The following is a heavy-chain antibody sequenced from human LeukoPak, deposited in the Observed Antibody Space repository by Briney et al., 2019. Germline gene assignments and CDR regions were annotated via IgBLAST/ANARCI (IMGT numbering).Heavy chain of an antibody. CDR3: ARRYYSNYLNP. CDR1: GFTFRTYR. J-gene: IGHJ5*02. Sequence: GGPLRLSCAAPGFTFRTYRMNWAGQAPGKGLEWVSSISSSSSYIYYADSVKGRFTISRDNAKNSLYLQMNSLRAEDTAVYYCARRYYSNYLNPWGQGTLVTVSS. D-gene: IGHD4-11*01. V-gene: IGHV3-21*04. CDR2: ISSSSSYI.